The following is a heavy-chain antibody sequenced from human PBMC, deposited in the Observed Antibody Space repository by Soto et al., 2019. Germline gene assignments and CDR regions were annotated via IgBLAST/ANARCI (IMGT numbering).Heavy chain of an antibody. Sequence: QVQLQESGPGLVKPSETLSLTCTVSGGSISSFYWSWIRQPPGKGLEWIGYIYYRGSTNDNPSLKSRVTISIDTSKNQVSLKLSSVTAAETDVYYCASLDGDAALGFWGQGTLVTVSS. D-gene: IGHD2-2*01. CDR2: IYYRGST. J-gene: IGHJ4*02. CDR1: GGSISSFY. CDR3: ASLDGDAALGF. V-gene: IGHV4-59*01.